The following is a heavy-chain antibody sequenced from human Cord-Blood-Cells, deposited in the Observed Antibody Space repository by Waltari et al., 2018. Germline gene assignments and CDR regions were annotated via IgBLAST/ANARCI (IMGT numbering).Heavy chain of an antibody. V-gene: IGHV4-34*01. Sequence: QVQLQQWGAGLLKPSETLSLTCAVYGGSFSGYYWSWIRQPPGKGLEWIGEINHSGSTSHNPSLKSRVTISVDTSKNQFSLKLSSVTAADTAVYYCARRVLAAAAYYYYYYMDVWGKGTTVTVSS. J-gene: IGHJ6*03. D-gene: IGHD6-13*01. CDR1: GGSFSGYY. CDR2: INHSGST. CDR3: ARRVLAAAAYYYYYYMDV.